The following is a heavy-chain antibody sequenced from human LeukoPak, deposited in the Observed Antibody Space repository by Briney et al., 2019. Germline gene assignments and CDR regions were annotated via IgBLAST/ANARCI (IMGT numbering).Heavy chain of an antibody. D-gene: IGHD1-14*01. CDR2: ISSSSSYI. J-gene: IGHJ4*02. CDR3: ARQIPPILFDY. V-gene: IGHV3-21*01. CDR1: GFTFSSYS. Sequence: GGSLRLSCAGSGFTFSSYSMNWVRQAPGKGLEWVSSISSSSSYIYYADSVKGRFTISRGNSKNTLYLQMNSLKAEDTAVYYCARQIPPILFDYWGQGTLVTVSS.